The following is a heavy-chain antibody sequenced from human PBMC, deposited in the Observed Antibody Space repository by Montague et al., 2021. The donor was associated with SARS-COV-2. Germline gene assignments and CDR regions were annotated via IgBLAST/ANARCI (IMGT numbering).Heavy chain of an antibody. V-gene: IGHV4-59*11. CDR2: IYYSGGI. Sequence: SETLSLTCTVSGGSMSDHYWAWIRQPPGKGLEWLAYIYYSGGINSNASLKSRVSMSVDTSKNKFSLKLTPVTAADTAVYYCARACSVRRAVNWFDPWGQGTLVTVSS. D-gene: IGHD3-10*01. CDR1: GGSMSDHY. J-gene: IGHJ5*02. CDR3: ARACSVRRAVNWFDP.